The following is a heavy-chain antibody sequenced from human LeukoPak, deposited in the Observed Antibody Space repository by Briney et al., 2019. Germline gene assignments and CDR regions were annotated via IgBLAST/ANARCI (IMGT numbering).Heavy chain of an antibody. J-gene: IGHJ6*02. CDR1: GGSISSYY. V-gene: IGHV4-59*01. CDR2: IYYSGST. Sequence: PSETLSLTCTVSGGSISSYYWSWIRQPPGKGLEWIGYIYYSGSTNYNPSLKSRVTISVDTSKNQFSLKLSSVTAADTAVYYCARGHYYDISGYSPYYGMDVWGQGTTVTVSS. D-gene: IGHD3-22*01. CDR3: ARGHYYDISGYSPYYGMDV.